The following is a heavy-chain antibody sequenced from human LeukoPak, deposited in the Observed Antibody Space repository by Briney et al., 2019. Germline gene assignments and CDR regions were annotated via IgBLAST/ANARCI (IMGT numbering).Heavy chain of an antibody. CDR2: IYASGGT. J-gene: IGHJ3*02. D-gene: IGHD2-8*01. CDR1: GGSISSGDYY. V-gene: IGHV4-61*02. CDR3: ARGPASNGGLPPGVFDI. Sequence: SETLSLTCTVSGGSISSGDYYWSWIRQPAGKGLEWIGRIYASGGTNYKPSLKSRVTMSVDTSKNQFSLKLISVTAADTAVYYCARGPASNGGLPPGVFDIWGQGTMVTVSS.